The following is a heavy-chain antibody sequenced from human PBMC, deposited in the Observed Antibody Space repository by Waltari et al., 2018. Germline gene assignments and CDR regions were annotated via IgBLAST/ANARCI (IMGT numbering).Heavy chain of an antibody. CDR2: ISADSSYR. CDR3: ASGGWGFYLGY. J-gene: IGHJ4*02. D-gene: IGHD3-16*01. CDR1: GFSFSTYR. V-gene: IGHV3-21*01. Sequence: EVQLVESGGGLVKPGGSLRLSCAASGFSFSTYRMNWVRQAPGKGLEWISSISADSSYRHYAESVKGRFTVSRDNAKNSLSLQINSLRAEDTAVYYCASGGWGFYLGYWGQGALVTVSS.